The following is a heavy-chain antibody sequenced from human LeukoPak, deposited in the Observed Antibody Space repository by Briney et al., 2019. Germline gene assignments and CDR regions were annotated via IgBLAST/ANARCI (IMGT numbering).Heavy chain of an antibody. V-gene: IGHV3-21*01. J-gene: IGHJ4*02. CDR2: ISSSSSYI. CDR1: GFTFSSHC. CDR3: ARTSYYYDSSGYYSAENFDY. D-gene: IGHD3-22*01. Sequence: PGGSLRLSCAASGFTFSSHCMHWVRQAPGEGLEWVSSISSSSSYIYYADSVKGRFTISRDNAKNSLYLQMNSLRAEDTAVYYCARTSYYYDSSGYYSAENFDYWGQGTLVTVSS.